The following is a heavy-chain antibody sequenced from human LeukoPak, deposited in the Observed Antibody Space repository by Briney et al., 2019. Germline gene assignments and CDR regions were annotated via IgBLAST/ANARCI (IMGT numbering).Heavy chain of an antibody. V-gene: IGHV4-59*11. CDR2: IYYSGST. J-gene: IGHJ5*02. Sequence: NPSETLSLTCTVSGGSISSHYWSWIRQPPGKGLEWIGYIYYSGSTNYNPSLKSRVTISVDTSKNQFSLKLSSVTAADTAVYYCARADTAMATDNWFDPWGQGTLVTVPS. CDR3: ARADTAMATDNWFDP. D-gene: IGHD5-18*01. CDR1: GGSISSHY.